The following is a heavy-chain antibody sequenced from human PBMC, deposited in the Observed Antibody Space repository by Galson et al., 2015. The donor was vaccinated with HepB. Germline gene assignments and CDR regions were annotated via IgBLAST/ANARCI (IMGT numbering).Heavy chain of an antibody. D-gene: IGHD2-2*01. CDR1: GGPFSRYA. CDR2: IIPIFGTP. J-gene: IGHJ6*03. CDR3: SRPNGPVCSGTSCRTLYNYYFYMDV. Sequence: SVKVSCKASGGPFSRYAISWVRQAPGQGLEWMGGIIPIFGTPKYAQKFQGRVTITADESTSTAYMELSSLRAEDTAVYYCSRPNGPVCSGTSCRTLYNYYFYMDVWGKGTTVTVSS. V-gene: IGHV1-69*13.